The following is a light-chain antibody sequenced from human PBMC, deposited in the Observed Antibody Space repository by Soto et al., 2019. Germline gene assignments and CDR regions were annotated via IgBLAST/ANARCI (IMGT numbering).Light chain of an antibody. CDR2: DAS. CDR1: QSVAYF. J-gene: IGKJ5*01. V-gene: IGKV3-11*01. CDR3: QQRSNWPPIT. Sequence: EIVLTQSPATLSLSPGERATLSCRASQSVAYFLAWYQQKPGQAPRLLMYDASNRATGVPSRFSGSGSEADFTLTISSLEPEDFAVYYCQQRSNWPPITFGQGTRREIK.